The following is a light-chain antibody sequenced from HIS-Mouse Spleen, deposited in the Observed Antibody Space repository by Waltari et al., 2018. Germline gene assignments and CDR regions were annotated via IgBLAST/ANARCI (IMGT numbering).Light chain of an antibody. CDR1: QSVSSSY. V-gene: IGKV3-20*01. CDR3: QQYGSSLSLT. Sequence: EIVLTQSPGTLSLSPGERATLSCRASQSVSSSYLAWYQQKPGQAPRLLNYGASSRATGIPDRFSGSGSGTDFTLTISRLEPEDFAVYYCQQYGSSLSLTFGGGTKVEIK. J-gene: IGKJ4*01. CDR2: GAS.